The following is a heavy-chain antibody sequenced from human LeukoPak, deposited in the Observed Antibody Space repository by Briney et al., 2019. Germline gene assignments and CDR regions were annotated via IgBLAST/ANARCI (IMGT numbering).Heavy chain of an antibody. J-gene: IGHJ4*02. CDR3: ARDSGVIESFDY. D-gene: IGHD3-16*02. Sequence: SETLSLTCTVSGYSISSGYYWGWIRQPPGKGLEWIGSIYHSGSTYYNPSLKSRVTISVDTSKNQFSLKLSSVTAADTAVYYCARDSGVIESFDYWGQGTLVTVSS. CDR2: IYHSGST. V-gene: IGHV4-38-2*02. CDR1: GYSISSGYY.